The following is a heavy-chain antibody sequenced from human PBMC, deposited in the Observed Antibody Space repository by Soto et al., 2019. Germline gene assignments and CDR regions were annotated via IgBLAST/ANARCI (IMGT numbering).Heavy chain of an antibody. D-gene: IGHD7-27*01. Sequence: QVQLQESGPGLVKPSQTLSLTCTVSGGSISSGGYYWSWIRQHPGKGLEWIGYIYYSGSTYYNPSLKSRVTIXXDXSXXQFSLKLSAVTAADTAVYYCAGTGDRGYYYCAMDVWGQGTTVTVSS. CDR1: GGSISSGGYY. CDR3: AGTGDRGYYYCAMDV. V-gene: IGHV4-31*03. CDR2: IYYSGST. J-gene: IGHJ6*02.